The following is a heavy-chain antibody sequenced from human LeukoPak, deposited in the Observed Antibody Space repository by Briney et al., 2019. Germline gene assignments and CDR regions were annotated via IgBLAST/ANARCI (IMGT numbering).Heavy chain of an antibody. CDR2: ISGSGDST. D-gene: IGHD2-21*02. V-gene: IGHV3-23*01. J-gene: IGHJ4*02. Sequence: PGGSLRLSCAVSGFTFRNYGMSWVRQAPGKGQEWVSAISGSGDSTYYTDSVKGRFTISRDNAKNTLFLQMSSLRDEDTAIYYCAKGHGDWYFYYFDYWGQGTLVTVSS. CDR1: GFTFRNYG. CDR3: AKGHGDWYFYYFDY.